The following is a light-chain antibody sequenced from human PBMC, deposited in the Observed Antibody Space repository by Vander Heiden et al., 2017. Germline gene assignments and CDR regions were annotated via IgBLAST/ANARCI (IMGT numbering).Light chain of an antibody. CDR1: SPTIGSNT. Sequence: QSLLPQPPSASGPPGPPVTIPCSRSSPTIGSNTVNWHPQLPGPSPKLTNYSKNPRASGVPDRCSGSKTGTSASLAISGLQSEDEADYYCAAWDDSLVVFGGGTKLTVL. CDR3: AAWDDSLVV. V-gene: IGLV1-44*01. CDR2: SKN. J-gene: IGLJ3*02.